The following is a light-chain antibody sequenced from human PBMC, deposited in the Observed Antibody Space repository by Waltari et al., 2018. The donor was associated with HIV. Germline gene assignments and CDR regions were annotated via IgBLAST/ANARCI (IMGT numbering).Light chain of an antibody. CDR2: RNN. CDR1: TSNIGSHY. V-gene: IGLV1-47*01. J-gene: IGLJ3*02. Sequence: QSVLTQPPSASGTPGQRVTISCSRSTSNIGSHYVYWYQQLPGTAPKLLIYRNNQRPSGVPDRLSGSKSGTSASLAISGLRSEDEADYYCAAWDDSLSGLVFGGGTKLTVL. CDR3: AAWDDSLSGLV.